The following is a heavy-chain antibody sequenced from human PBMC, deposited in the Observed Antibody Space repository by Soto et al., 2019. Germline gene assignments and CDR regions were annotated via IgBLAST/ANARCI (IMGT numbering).Heavy chain of an antibody. D-gene: IGHD1-26*01. V-gene: IGHV1-69*01. CDR2: IIPFFGTS. Sequence: QVQLVQSGAEVKKPGSSVKVSCEASGGTFSSCPINWVRQAPGQGLEWMGGIIPFFGTSNYAQKFQGRVTITADESTSTAYMELRSLRSEDTAVYYCARVGHITNYGMAVWGQGTTVTVSS. CDR1: GGTFSSCP. CDR3: ARVGHITNYGMAV. J-gene: IGHJ6*02.